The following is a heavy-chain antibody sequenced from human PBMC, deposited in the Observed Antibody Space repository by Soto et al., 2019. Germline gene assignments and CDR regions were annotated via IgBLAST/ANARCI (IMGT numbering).Heavy chain of an antibody. J-gene: IGHJ4*02. V-gene: IGHV3-23*01. D-gene: IGHD4-17*01. CDR2: ISGSGDST. CDR1: GFTFSNYA. Sequence: EVQLLESGGGLVQPGGSLRVSCAASGFTFSNYAMSWVRNAPGKGLELVSTISGSGDSTYYADSVKGRFTMSRDNSKNTLYLQMNSLRAEDTAVYYCASKLTYGGSSDYWGQGTLVAVSS. CDR3: ASKLTYGGSSDY.